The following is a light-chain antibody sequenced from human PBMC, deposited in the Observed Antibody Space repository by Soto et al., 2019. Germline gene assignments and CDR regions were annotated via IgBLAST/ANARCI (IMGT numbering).Light chain of an antibody. CDR3: SSYTSSSTLYV. J-gene: IGLJ1*01. V-gene: IGLV2-14*01. Sequence: QSALTQPASVSGSPGQSITISCTGTSSDVGGYNYVSWYQQNLGKAPKLMIFDVSNRPSGVSNRFYRSKSGNTASLTISGLQAEDEADYYCSSYTSSSTLYVFGTGTKLTVL. CDR1: SSDVGGYNY. CDR2: DVS.